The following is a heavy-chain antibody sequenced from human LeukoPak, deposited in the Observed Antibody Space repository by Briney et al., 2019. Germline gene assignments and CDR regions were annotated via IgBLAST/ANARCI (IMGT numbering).Heavy chain of an antibody. CDR3: ATRGDYSDTSGNSYDALDI. CDR1: GGSISSTNW. CDR2: IYHSGGT. J-gene: IGHJ3*02. D-gene: IGHD3-22*01. Sequence: SETLSLTCAVSGGSISSTNWWSWVRQPPGKGLEWIGEIYHSGGTNYSPSLKSRVTISVDKSKNQFSLKLTSVTAADTAVYYCATRGDYSDTSGNSYDALDIWGQGTMVTVSS. V-gene: IGHV4-4*02.